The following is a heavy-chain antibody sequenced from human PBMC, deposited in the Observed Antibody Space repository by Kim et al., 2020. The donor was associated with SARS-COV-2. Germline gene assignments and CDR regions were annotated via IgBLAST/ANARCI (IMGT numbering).Heavy chain of an antibody. CDR3: VKESHFDTIGQSHALEV. V-gene: IGHV3-9*02. CDR2: INWKTNFI. J-gene: IGHJ3*01. D-gene: IGHD3-22*01. CDR1: GFSSDDYA. Sequence: GGSLRLSCAASGFSSDDYAMHWVRQGPGKGLEWVSCINWKTNFIEYADSVKGRFTISRDSAKNAVYLQMNSLRPEDTALYYCVKESHFDTIGQSHALEVWGQGTMVTVSS.